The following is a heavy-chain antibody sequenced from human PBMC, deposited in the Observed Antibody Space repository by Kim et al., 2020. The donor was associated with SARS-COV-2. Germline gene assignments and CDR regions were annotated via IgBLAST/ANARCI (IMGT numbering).Heavy chain of an antibody. CDR3: ARGRSSGYPRRWFDP. D-gene: IGHD3-22*01. J-gene: IGHJ5*02. Sequence: QKFQGRVTMTRNTSISTAYMELSSLRSEDTAVYYCARGRSSGYPRRWFDPWGQGTLVTVSS. V-gene: IGHV1-8*01.